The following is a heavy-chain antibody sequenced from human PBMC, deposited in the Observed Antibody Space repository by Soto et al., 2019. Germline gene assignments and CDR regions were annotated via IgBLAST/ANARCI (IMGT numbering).Heavy chain of an antibody. V-gene: IGHV4-34*01. CDR2: INHSGST. CDR3: ARGERGFGEFDY. J-gene: IGHJ4*02. Sequence: SETLSLTCAVYGGSFSGYYWSWIRQPPGKGLEWIGEINHSGSTNYNPSLKSRVTISVDTSKNQFSLKLSSVTAADTAVYYCARGERGFGEFDYWGQGTLVTVSS. D-gene: IGHD3-10*01. CDR1: GGSFSGYY.